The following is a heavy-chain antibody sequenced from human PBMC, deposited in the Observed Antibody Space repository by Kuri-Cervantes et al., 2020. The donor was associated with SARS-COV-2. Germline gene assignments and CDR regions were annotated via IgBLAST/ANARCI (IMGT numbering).Heavy chain of an antibody. CDR2: INAGNGNT. Sequence: ASVKVSCKASGYTFTSYAMHWVRQAPGQRLEWMGWINAGNGNTKYSQKFQGRVTITGDTSASTAYMELSSLRSEDTAVYYCAREGIQLWEGIYYYYYGMDVWGQGTTVTVSS. CDR1: GYTFTSYA. D-gene: IGHD5-18*01. CDR3: AREGIQLWEGIYYYYYGMDV. J-gene: IGHJ6*02. V-gene: IGHV1-3*01.